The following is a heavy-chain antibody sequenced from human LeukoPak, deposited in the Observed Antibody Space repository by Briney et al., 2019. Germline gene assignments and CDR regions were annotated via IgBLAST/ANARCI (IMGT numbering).Heavy chain of an antibody. CDR1: GFTFSSYS. V-gene: IGHV3-21*01. J-gene: IGHJ4*02. CDR2: ICSTSRCI. CDR3: AKDWYDF. Sequence: GGSLRLSCAASGFTFSSYSMNWVRQAPGKGLEWVSSICSTSRCIFYADSVKGRFTISRDNAKSSLYLQMNDLRAEDTAVYYCAKDWYDFWGQGTLVTVSS. D-gene: IGHD3-3*01.